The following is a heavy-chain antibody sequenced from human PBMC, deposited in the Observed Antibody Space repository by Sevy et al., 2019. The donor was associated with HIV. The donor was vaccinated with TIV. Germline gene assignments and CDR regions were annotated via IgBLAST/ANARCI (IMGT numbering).Heavy chain of an antibody. D-gene: IGHD1-26*01. CDR1: DYTFTSYG. CDR3: AREGSVGATGACGY. J-gene: IGHJ4*02. CDR2: ISAYNGNT. V-gene: IGHV1-18*04. Sequence: ASVKVSCKASDYTFTSYGISWVRQAPGQGLEWMGWISAYNGNTKYAQKFQGRVTVTTDTSTSTTYMELRGLRSDDTAVYYCAREGSVGATGACGYWGQGTLVTVTT.